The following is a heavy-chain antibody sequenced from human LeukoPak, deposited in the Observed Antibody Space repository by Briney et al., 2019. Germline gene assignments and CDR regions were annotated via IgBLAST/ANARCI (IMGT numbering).Heavy chain of an antibody. CDR2: ISPDGGRT. V-gene: IGHV3-64*01. J-gene: IGHJ4*02. D-gene: IGHD4-17*01. CDR3: ARAFSYGDCVDY. Sequence: GGSPRLSCAASGLTLSSYAMHWVRQDPRKGLEYVSAISPDGGRTYYANSVKGRFTISRDNSKNPLYVQMGSLSAEDMAVYYCARAFSYGDCVDYWGQGTLVSVSS. CDR1: GLTLSSYA.